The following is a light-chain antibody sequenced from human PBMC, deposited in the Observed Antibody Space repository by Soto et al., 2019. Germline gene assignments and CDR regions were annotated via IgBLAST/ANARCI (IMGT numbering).Light chain of an antibody. CDR3: SSYTSSRTRV. V-gene: IGLV2-14*01. CDR2: DVS. Sequence: QSALTQPASVSGSPGQSITISCTGTSSDVGGYNYVSWYQQHPGKAPKLMIYDVSNRPSGVSNRFSGPKSGNTASLTISGLQAEDEADYYCSSYTSSRTRVFGTGTKVTVL. J-gene: IGLJ1*01. CDR1: SSDVGGYNY.